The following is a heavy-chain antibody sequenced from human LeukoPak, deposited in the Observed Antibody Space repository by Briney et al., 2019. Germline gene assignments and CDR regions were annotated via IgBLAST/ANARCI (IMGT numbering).Heavy chain of an antibody. Sequence: PSETLSLTCAVYGGSFSGYYWSWIRQPPGKGLEWIGEIYHSGSTNYNPSLKSRVTISVDTSKTQFSLKLISVTAADTAVYYCARGAYCSGGSCDSSYYYYYMDVWGKGTTVTVSS. CDR1: GGSFSGYY. CDR2: IYHSGST. D-gene: IGHD2-15*01. CDR3: ARGAYCSGGSCDSSYYYYYMDV. J-gene: IGHJ6*03. V-gene: IGHV4-34*01.